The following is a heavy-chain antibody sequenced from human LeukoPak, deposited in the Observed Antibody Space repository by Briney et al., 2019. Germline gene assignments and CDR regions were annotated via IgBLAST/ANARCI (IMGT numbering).Heavy chain of an antibody. J-gene: IGHJ4*02. CDR3: ARDQGIAEDGTGYY. CDR2: ISAYNGNT. V-gene: IGHV1-18*04. CDR1: GYTFTGYY. D-gene: IGHD6-13*01. Sequence: ASVKVSCKASGYTFTGYYMHWVRQAPGQGLEWMGWISAYNGNTNYAQKLQGRVTMTTDTSTSTAYMELRSLRSDDKAVYYCARDQGIAEDGTGYYWGQGTLVTVSS.